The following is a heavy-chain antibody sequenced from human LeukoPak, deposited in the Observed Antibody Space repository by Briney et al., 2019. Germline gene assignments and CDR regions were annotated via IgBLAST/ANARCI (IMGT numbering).Heavy chain of an antibody. CDR1: GGSISSYY. V-gene: IGHV4-59*01. Sequence: PSETLSLTCTVSGGSISSYYWSWIRQPPGKGLEWIGYIYYSGSTNYNPSLKSRATISVDTSKNQFSLKLSSMTAADTAVYYCARVGKGAFDIWGQGTMVTVSS. CDR2: IYYSGST. J-gene: IGHJ3*02. CDR3: ARVGKGAFDI.